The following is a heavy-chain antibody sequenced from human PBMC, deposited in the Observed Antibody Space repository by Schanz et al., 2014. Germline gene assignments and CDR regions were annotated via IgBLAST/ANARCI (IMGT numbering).Heavy chain of an antibody. D-gene: IGHD3-10*01. V-gene: IGHV3-11*05. J-gene: IGHJ6*02. CDR2: ISDSGTYT. CDR1: GFVFGDYY. CDR3: AKDGAGGSGGYSADGGMDA. Sequence: QVQVVQSGGGLVKPGGSLRLSCAASGFVFGDYYMTWIRQAPGQGLEWLSYISDSGTYTNYADSVKGRFTISRDNAKRSLFLQMNSLRVEETAVDYCAKDGAGGSGGYSADGGMDAWGQGTTVTVSS.